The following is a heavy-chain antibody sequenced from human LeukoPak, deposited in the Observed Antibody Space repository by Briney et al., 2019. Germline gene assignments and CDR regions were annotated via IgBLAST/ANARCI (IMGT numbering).Heavy chain of an antibody. D-gene: IGHD3-22*01. CDR1: GGSISSTTYY. V-gene: IGHV4-61*01. J-gene: IGHJ4*02. CDR3: ARDPPRSIRSSGYYH. CDR2: IYYSGST. Sequence: SETLSLTCTVAGGSISSTTYYWAWIRQPPGKGLEWIGYIYYSGSTNYNPSLKSRVTISVDTSKNQFSLKLSSVTAADTAVYYCARDPPRSIRSSGYYHGGQGTLVTVSS.